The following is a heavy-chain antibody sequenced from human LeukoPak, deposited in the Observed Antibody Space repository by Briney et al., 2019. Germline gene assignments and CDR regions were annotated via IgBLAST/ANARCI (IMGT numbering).Heavy chain of an antibody. CDR2: IIPILGIA. CDR3: ARDFATALGY. CDR1: GGTFSSYA. V-gene: IGHV1-69*04. D-gene: IGHD4-17*01. Sequence: GASVKVSCKASGGTFSSYAISWVRQAPGQGLEWMGRIIPILGIANYAQKFQGRVTMTTDTSTSTAYMELRSLRSDDTAVYYCARDFATALGYWGQGTLVTVSS. J-gene: IGHJ4*02.